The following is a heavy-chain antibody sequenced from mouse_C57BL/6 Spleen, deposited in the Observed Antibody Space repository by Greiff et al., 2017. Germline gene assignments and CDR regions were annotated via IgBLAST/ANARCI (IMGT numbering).Heavy chain of an antibody. CDR2: IYPGDGDT. J-gene: IGHJ2*01. Sequence: VQLQESGPELVKPGASVKISCKASGYAFSSSWMNWVKQRPGKGLEWIGRIYPGDGDTNYNGKFKGKATLTADKSSSTAYMQLSSLTSEDSAVYCGQANWDGGDYFDYWGQGTTLTVSS. CDR1: GYAFSSSW. V-gene: IGHV1-82*01. CDR3: QANWDGGDYFDY. D-gene: IGHD4-1*01.